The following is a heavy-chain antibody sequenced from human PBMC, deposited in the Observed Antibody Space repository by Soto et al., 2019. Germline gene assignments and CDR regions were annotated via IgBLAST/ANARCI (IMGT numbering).Heavy chain of an antibody. J-gene: IGHJ5*02. CDR3: SKWSGFGDA. Sequence: GGSLRLSCAASGLTFSSYSMTWVRQAPGKGLEWVSGISDSGGNTWYADSVKGRFTISRDNSKNTLFLQMNSLRAEDTAVYFCSKWSGFGDAWGQGTLVTVSS. V-gene: IGHV3-23*01. D-gene: IGHD3-10*01. CDR2: ISDSGGNT. CDR1: GLTFSSYS.